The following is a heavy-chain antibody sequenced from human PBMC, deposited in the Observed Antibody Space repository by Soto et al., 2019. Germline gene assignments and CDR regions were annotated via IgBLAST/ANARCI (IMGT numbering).Heavy chain of an antibody. CDR3: ARERGGYNRGDFEF. J-gene: IGHJ4*02. D-gene: IGHD5-12*01. CDR1: GGTSSSYA. CDR2: IIPSFGTG. Sequence: QVQLVQSGAEAKRPGSSVKVSCKASGGTSSSYAISWVRQAPGQGLEWLGGIIPSFGTGNYQQNFQGRLTITADESTSTVYMELSGLTSGDTAVYYCARERGGYNRGDFEFWGQGTLVTVSS. V-gene: IGHV1-69*01.